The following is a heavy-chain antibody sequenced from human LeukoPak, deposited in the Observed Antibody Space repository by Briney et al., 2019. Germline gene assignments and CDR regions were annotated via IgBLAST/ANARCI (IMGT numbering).Heavy chain of an antibody. D-gene: IGHD3-10*01. CDR3: TSPTDVLLWFGGNSDY. CDR1: GFTFSGSA. V-gene: IGHV3-73*01. CDR2: IRSKANSYAT. J-gene: IGHJ4*02. Sequence: GGSLKLSCAASGFTFSGSAMHWVRQASGKGLEWVGRIRSKANSYATAYAASVKGRFTISRDDSKNTAYLQMNSLKTEDTAVYYCTSPTDVLLWFGGNSDYWGQGTLVTVSS.